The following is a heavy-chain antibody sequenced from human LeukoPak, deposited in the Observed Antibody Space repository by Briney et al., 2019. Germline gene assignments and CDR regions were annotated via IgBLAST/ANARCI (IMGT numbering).Heavy chain of an antibody. J-gene: IGHJ5*02. V-gene: IGHV4-34*01. CDR1: GGSFSGYY. Sequence: PSETLSLTCAVYGGSFSGYYWSRIRQPPGKGLEWIGEINHSGSTNYNPSLKSRVTISVDTSKNQFSLKLSSVTAADTAVYYCARDAAITGIWFDPWGQGTLVTVSS. CDR3: ARDAAITGIWFDP. D-gene: IGHD1-20*01. CDR2: INHSGST.